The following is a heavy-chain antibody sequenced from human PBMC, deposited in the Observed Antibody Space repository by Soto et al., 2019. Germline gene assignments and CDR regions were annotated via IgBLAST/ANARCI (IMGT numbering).Heavy chain of an antibody. CDR1: GGTFSSYA. D-gene: IGHD6-6*01. CDR2: IIPIFGTA. V-gene: IGHV1-69*01. CDR3: ASRSQWLAARQYFDY. Sequence: QVQLVQSGAEVKKPGSSVKVSCKASGGTFSSYAISWVRQAPGQGLEWMGGIIPIFGTANYAQKFQGRVTITADESMSTAYMELSSLRSEDTAVYYCASRSQWLAARQYFDYWGQGTLVTVSS. J-gene: IGHJ4*02.